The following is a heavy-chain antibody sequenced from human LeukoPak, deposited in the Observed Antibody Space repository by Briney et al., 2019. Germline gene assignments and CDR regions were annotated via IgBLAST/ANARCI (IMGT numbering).Heavy chain of an antibody. V-gene: IGHV3-30*04. CDR1: GFTFSTYA. J-gene: IGHJ6*04. CDR2: ISYDGSIK. CDR3: AELGITMIGGV. D-gene: IGHD3-10*02. Sequence: GGSLRLSCAASGFTFSTYAMHWVRQAPGKGLQWVALISYDGSIKHYADSVKGRFTISRDNAKNSLYLQMNSLRAEDTAVYYCAELGITMIGGVWGKGTTVTISS.